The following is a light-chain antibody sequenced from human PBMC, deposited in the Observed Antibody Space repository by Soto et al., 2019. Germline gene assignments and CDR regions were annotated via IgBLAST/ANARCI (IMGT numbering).Light chain of an antibody. V-gene: IGKV1-5*03. Sequence: DIQMTQSPSTLSASVGDRVTITCRASQSISSWLVWYQQKPGKAPKLLIYKASSLESGVPSRFSGRGSGTEFTLTISRLQPDDFATYYCQQYNSYWTFGQGTKVEIK. CDR3: QQYNSYWT. CDR2: KAS. CDR1: QSISSW. J-gene: IGKJ1*01.